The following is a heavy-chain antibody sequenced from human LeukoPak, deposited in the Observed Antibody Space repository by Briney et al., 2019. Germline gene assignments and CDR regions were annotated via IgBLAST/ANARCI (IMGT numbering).Heavy chain of an antibody. Sequence: GGSLRLSCAASGFTFSSYAMSWVRQAPGKGLEWVSAISGSGGSTYYADSVKGRFTISRDNSKNTLYLQMNSLRAEDTAVYYCAKDQWDDYGDCLGPWNWGQGTLVTVSS. J-gene: IGHJ4*02. V-gene: IGHV3-23*01. CDR1: GFTFSSYA. D-gene: IGHD4-17*01. CDR3: AKDQWDDYGDCLGPWN. CDR2: ISGSGGST.